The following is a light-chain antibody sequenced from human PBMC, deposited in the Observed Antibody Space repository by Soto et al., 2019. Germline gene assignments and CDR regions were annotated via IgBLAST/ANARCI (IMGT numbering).Light chain of an antibody. CDR3: QSYDISLSAWV. Sequence: QSVLTQPPSVSGAPGQRVTISCTGSTSNIGAGYDVHWYQHLPGTAPKLLIYLNNNRPSGVPDRFPGSKSGTSASLAITGLQADDEADYYCQSYDISLSAWVFGGGTKLTVL. CDR1: TSNIGAGYD. V-gene: IGLV1-40*01. CDR2: LNN. J-gene: IGLJ3*02.